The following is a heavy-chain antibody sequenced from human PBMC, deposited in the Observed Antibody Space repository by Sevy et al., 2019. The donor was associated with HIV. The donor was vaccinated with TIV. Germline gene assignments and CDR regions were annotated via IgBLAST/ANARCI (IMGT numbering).Heavy chain of an antibody. Sequence: GGSLRLSCTASGFTFGDYAMSWVRQAPGKGLEWVGFIRSKANGGTTEYAASVKGRFTISRDDSKSIAYLQMNSLKTEDTAAYYCTRDGDTAMDGDYFDYWGQGTLVTVSS. D-gene: IGHD5-18*01. CDR1: GFTFGDYA. CDR3: TRDGDTAMDGDYFDY. V-gene: IGHV3-49*04. J-gene: IGHJ4*02. CDR2: IRSKANGGTT.